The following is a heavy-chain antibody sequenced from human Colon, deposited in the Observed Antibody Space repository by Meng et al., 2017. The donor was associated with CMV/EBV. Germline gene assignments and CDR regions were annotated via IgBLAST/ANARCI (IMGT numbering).Heavy chain of an antibody. V-gene: IGHV1-2*06. J-gene: IGHJ4*02. Sequence: QVQLVQSGAEVKKSGASVKVSCKASGYTFTGYWMHWVRQAPGQGLEWTGRIKPSTGDTNYAQNFQGRVTVTRDTSISTVYMEVNSLTSDDTAVYYCTREGFDYWGQGALVTVSS. CDR1: GYTFTGYW. CDR3: TREGFDY. CDR2: IKPSTGDT.